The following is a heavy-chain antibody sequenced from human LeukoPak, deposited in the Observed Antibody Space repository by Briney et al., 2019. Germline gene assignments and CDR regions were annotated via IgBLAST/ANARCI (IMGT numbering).Heavy chain of an antibody. CDR1: VGTFSRYA. J-gene: IGHJ5*02. CDR3: ARLNWNDNGNWCDP. Sequence: SVKVSCKASVGTFSRYAISWVRQAPGQGLEWVGGIIPIFGTANYAQKFQGRVTIPADKATSQADMERSSRRSEDAAVYYCARLNWNDNGNWCDPWPQEPLVTVSS. V-gene: IGHV1-69*06. D-gene: IGHD1-1*01. CDR2: IIPIFGTA.